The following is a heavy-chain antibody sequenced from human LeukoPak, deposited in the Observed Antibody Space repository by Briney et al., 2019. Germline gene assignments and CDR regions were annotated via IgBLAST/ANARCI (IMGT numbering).Heavy chain of an antibody. CDR2: INHSGSA. CDR3: ARGQGTVTTR. J-gene: IGHJ4*02. V-gene: IGHV4-34*01. D-gene: IGHD4-17*01. CDR1: GGSFSGYY. Sequence: SETLSLTCTVSGGSFSGYYCTWIRQPPGKGLEWIGEINHSGSANYNPSLKSRVTISLDTSKNQFSLKLSSVTAADTAVYYCARGQGTVTTRWGQGTLVTVSS.